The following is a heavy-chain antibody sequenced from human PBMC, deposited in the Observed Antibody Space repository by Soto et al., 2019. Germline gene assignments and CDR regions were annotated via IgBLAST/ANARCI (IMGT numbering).Heavy chain of an antibody. V-gene: IGHV3-23*01. Sequence: GGSLRLSCAASGFTFSSYDMCWVRQAPGKGLEWVSGISNSGDRTYYADSVKGRFTISRDNSKNTLYLQMNSLRAEDTAVYYCEKDAPRRSGWYYFDYWGRGTLVTVSS. D-gene: IGHD6-19*01. J-gene: IGHJ4*02. CDR1: GFTFSSYD. CDR3: EKDAPRRSGWYYFDY. CDR2: ISNSGDRT.